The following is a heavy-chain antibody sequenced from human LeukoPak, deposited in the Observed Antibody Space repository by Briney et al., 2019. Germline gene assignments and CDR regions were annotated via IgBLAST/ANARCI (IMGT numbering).Heavy chain of an antibody. CDR1: GGSISSYY. Sequence: SETLSLTCTVSGGSISSYYWSWIRQPPGKGLEWIGYIYYSGSTNYNPSLKSRVTISVDTSKNQFSLKLSSVTAADTAVYYCARPADYYDSSGYSAFDIGGQGTMVTVSS. J-gene: IGHJ3*02. V-gene: IGHV4-59*01. D-gene: IGHD3-22*01. CDR3: ARPADYYDSSGYSAFDI. CDR2: IYYSGST.